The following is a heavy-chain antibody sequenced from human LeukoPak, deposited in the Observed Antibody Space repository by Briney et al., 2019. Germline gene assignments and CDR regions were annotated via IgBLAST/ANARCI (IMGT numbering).Heavy chain of an antibody. Sequence: SGTLSLTCAVYGGSFSGYYWSWIRQPPGKGLEWIGEINHSGSTNYNPSLKSRVTISVDTSKNQFSLKLSSVTAADTAVYYCARGSGYDYASRYYYGMDVWGQGTTVTVSS. CDR3: ARGSGYDYASRYYYGMDV. CDR1: GGSFSGYY. V-gene: IGHV4-34*01. D-gene: IGHD3-16*01. CDR2: INHSGST. J-gene: IGHJ6*02.